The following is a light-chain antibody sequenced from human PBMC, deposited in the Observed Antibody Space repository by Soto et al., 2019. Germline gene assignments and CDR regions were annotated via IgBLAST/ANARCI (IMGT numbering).Light chain of an antibody. CDR2: QVS. J-gene: IGKJ5*01. CDR3: MQGTHWPIT. CDR1: QSLVHSSGNTY. Sequence: EVVMTQSPLSLPVTLGQPASISCRSSQSLVHSSGNTYLNWLLQRPGHSPRRLIYQVSNRDSGVPDRFSGSGSGIDFTLKISRVEAEDVGVYYCMQGTHWPITFGQGTRLEIK. V-gene: IGKV2-30*02.